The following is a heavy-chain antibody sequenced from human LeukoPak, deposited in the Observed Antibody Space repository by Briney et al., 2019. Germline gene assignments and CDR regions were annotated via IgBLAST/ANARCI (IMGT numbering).Heavy chain of an antibody. Sequence: PGGSLRLSCTASGFTVSSSYVTWVRQAPGKGLEWVSLIYGGGGTYYAESVQGRFTISRHNSENTLYLEMNSLRPEDTAVYYCARVGVGTVAGNYFGDWGQGTLVTVSS. CDR3: ARVGVGTVAGNYFGD. CDR1: GFTVSSSY. D-gene: IGHD6-19*01. J-gene: IGHJ4*02. V-gene: IGHV3-53*04. CDR2: IYGGGGT.